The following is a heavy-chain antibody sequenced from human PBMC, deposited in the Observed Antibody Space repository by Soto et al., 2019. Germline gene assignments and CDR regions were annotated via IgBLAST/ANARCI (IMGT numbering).Heavy chain of an antibody. CDR1: GFTFSSYA. D-gene: IGHD5-18*01. V-gene: IGHV3-23*01. J-gene: IGHJ6*02. CDR2: ISGSGGST. CDR3: AKSKSGYSYGYYYYYYYGMDV. Sequence: SLRLSCAASGFTFSSYAMSWVRQAPGKGLEWVSAISGSGGSTYYADSVKGRFTISRDNSKNTLYLQMNSLRAEDTAVYYCAKSKSGYSYGYYYYYYYGMDVWGQGTTVTVSS.